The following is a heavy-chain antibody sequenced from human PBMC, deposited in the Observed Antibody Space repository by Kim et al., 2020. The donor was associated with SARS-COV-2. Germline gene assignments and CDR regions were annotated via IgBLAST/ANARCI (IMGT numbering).Heavy chain of an antibody. CDR3: ARHGPYCRGGDCEFDP. D-gene: IGHD2-15*01. Sequence: QSLKCRVTISVDTSKNQFSLKLSSVTAADTAVYYCARHGPYCRGGDCEFDPWGQGTLVTVSS. J-gene: IGHJ5*02. V-gene: IGHV4-39*01.